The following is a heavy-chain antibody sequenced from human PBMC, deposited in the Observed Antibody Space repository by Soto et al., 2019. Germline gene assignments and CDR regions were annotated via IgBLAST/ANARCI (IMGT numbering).Heavy chain of an antibody. CDR3: ARRSSGWYFDY. D-gene: IGHD6-19*01. V-gene: IGHV3-23*01. Sequence: EVQLLESGGGLVQPGGSLRLSCAASGFTFSSYAMSWVRQAPGKGLEWVSAISGSGGSTYYADSVKCRFTISRDNSKNPLYLQMNSLSAEDTAVYYCARRSSGWYFDYWGQGTLVTVSS. CDR1: GFTFSSYA. CDR2: ISGSGGST. J-gene: IGHJ4*02.